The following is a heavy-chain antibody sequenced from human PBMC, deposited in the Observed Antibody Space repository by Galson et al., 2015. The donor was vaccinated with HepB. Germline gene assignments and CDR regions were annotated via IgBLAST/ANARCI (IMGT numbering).Heavy chain of an antibody. CDR2: ISSSSSTI. CDR1: GFTFSSYS. V-gene: IGHV3-48*02. CDR3: ARDLMEYCSSTSCQLRGGMDV. D-gene: IGHD2-2*01. Sequence: SLRLSCAASGFTFSSYSMNWVRQAPGKGLEWVSYISSSSSTIYYADSVKGRFTISRDNAKDSLYLQMNSLRDEDTAVYYCARDLMEYCSSTSCQLRGGMDVWGQGTTVTVSS. J-gene: IGHJ6*02.